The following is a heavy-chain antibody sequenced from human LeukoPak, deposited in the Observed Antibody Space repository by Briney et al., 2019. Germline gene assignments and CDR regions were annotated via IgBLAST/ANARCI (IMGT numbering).Heavy chain of an antibody. D-gene: IGHD3-10*01. V-gene: IGHV3-74*01. CDR1: EFTFSSYW. Sequence: PGGSLRLSCAASEFTFSSYWMHWVRQAPGKGLVWVSRINSDGSSTSYADSVKGRFTISRDNAKNTLYLQMNSLRAEDTAVYYCAREKRVGYYGSGSYSAPYYYGMDVWGQGTTVTVSS. CDR2: INSDGSST. J-gene: IGHJ6*02. CDR3: AREKRVGYYGSGSYSAPYYYGMDV.